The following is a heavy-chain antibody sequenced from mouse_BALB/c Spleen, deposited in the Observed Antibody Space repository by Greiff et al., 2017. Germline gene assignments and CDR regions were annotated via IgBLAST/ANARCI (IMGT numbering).Heavy chain of an antibody. CDR3: ARPTVVATDWYFDV. J-gene: IGHJ1*01. CDR1: GYTFTSYW. D-gene: IGHD1-1*01. CDR2: INPSNGRT. V-gene: IGHV1S81*02. Sequence: QVQLQQPGAELVKPGASVKLSCKASGYTFTSYWMHWVKQRPGQGLEWIGEINPSNGRTNYNEKFKSKATLTVDKSSSTAYMQLSSLTSEDSAVYYCARPTVVATDWYFDVWGAGTTVTVSS.